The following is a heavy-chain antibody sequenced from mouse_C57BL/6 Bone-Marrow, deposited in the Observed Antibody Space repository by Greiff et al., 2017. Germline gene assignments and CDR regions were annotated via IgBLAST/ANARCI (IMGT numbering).Heavy chain of an antibody. CDR2: IDPHDSYT. Sequence: VQLKQSGPVLVKPGASVKMSCKASGYTFTDYYMNWVKQSHGKSLEWIGEIDPHDSYTNDKQKCKGKSTLTVDNSSSTAYIQLSSLTAEDSAVYYCARELRPHYFDYWGQGTTLTVSS. V-gene: IGHV1-19*01. CDR1: GYTFTDYY. D-gene: IGHD3-2*02. CDR3: ARELRPHYFDY. J-gene: IGHJ2*01.